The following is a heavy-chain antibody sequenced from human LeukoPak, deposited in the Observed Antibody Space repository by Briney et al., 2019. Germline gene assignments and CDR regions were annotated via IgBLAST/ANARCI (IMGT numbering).Heavy chain of an antibody. V-gene: IGHV4-4*07. CDR3: AREITMVRGVIRWFDP. J-gene: IGHJ5*02. CDR2: IYTSGST. Sequence: SETLSLTCAVYGGSFSGYYWSWIRQPAGKGLEYIGRIYTSGSTNYNPSLKSRVTISVDTSKNHFSLKLSSVTAADTAVYYCAREITMVRGVIRWFDPWGQGTLVTVSS. D-gene: IGHD3-10*01. CDR1: GGSFSGYY.